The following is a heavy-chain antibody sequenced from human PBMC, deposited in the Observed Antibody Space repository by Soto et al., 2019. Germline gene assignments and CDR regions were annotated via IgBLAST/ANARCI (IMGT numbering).Heavy chain of an antibody. Sequence: PGGSQRLSCAASGFNFSSYGRNWVRQAPGKGLEWVSYISSSSSTIYYADSVKGRFTISRDNAKNSLYLQMNSLRAEDTAVYYCARENAVIAMFDYWGQGTLVTVSS. J-gene: IGHJ4*02. CDR2: ISSSSSTI. D-gene: IGHD2-21*01. CDR1: GFNFSSYG. V-gene: IGHV3-48*01. CDR3: ARENAVIAMFDY.